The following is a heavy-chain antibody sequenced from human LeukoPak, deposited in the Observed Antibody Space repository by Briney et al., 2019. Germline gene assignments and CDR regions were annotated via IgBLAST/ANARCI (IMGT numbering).Heavy chain of an antibody. D-gene: IGHD3-22*01. J-gene: IGHJ3*01. V-gene: IGHV6-1*01. CDR1: GDTVSRNTSA. Sequence: SQTLSLTCAISGDTVSRNTSAWNWIRQSPSRGLEWLGRTYHRSKWYNDYAVSVKSRITVNPDTSKNQFSLQLKSVTPEDTAVYFWARQEIEVEDAFDVWGQGTMVTVSS. CDR3: ARQEIEVEDAFDV. CDR2: TYHRSKWYN.